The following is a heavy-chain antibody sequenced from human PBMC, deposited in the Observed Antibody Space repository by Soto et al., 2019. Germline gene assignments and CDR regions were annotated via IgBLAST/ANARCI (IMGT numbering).Heavy chain of an antibody. Sequence: EVQLLESGGGLVQPGGSLRLSCAASGFTFSSYAMSWVRQAPGKGLEWVSAISGSGGSTYYVDSVKGRFTISRDNSKNTLYLQMNSLRAEDTAVYYCAKDLPRGDFEYYYDSSGYYPGFDYWGQGTLVTVSS. D-gene: IGHD3-22*01. CDR1: GFTFSSYA. CDR2: ISGSGGST. J-gene: IGHJ4*02. CDR3: AKDLPRGDFEYYYDSSGYYPGFDY. V-gene: IGHV3-23*01.